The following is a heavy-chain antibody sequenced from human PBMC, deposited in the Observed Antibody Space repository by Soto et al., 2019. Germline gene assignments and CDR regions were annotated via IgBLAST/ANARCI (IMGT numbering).Heavy chain of an antibody. D-gene: IGHD3-10*01. Sequence: QVQLVESGGGVVQPGRSLRLSCAASGFTFSSYAMHWVRQAPGKGLEWVAVISYDGSNKYYADSVKGRFTISRDNSKNTLYLQMNSLRAEDTAVYYCARDQNYYANLLSITMPTYWGQGTLVTVSS. CDR1: GFTFSSYA. CDR3: ARDQNYYANLLSITMPTY. J-gene: IGHJ4*02. V-gene: IGHV3-30-3*01. CDR2: ISYDGSNK.